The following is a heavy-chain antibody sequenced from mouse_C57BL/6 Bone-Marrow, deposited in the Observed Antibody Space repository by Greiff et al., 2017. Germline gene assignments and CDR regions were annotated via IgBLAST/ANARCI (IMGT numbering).Heavy chain of an antibody. CDR3: ASPVYYSNYNYAMDD. D-gene: IGHD2-5*01. V-gene: IGHV1-64*01. CDR2: IHPNSGST. CDR1: GYTFTSYW. J-gene: IGHJ4*01. Sequence: QVQLQQPGAELVKPGASVKLSCKASGYTFTSYWMHWVKQRPGQGLEWIGRIHPNSGSTNYNEKFKSKATLTVDKSSSTAYMQLSSLTSEDSAVYYCASPVYYSNYNYAMDDWGQGTSVTVSS.